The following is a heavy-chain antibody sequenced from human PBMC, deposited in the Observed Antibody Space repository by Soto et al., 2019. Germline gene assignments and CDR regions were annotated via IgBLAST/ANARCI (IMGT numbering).Heavy chain of an antibody. D-gene: IGHD4-17*01. CDR3: ARANYGDYDWFDP. J-gene: IGHJ5*02. V-gene: IGHV1-69*13. Sequence: GASVKVSFKASGGTFSSYAISWVRQAPGQGLEWMGGIIPIFGTANYAQKFQGRVTITADESTSTAYMELSSLRSEDTAVYYCARANYGDYDWFDPWGQGTLVTVSS. CDR1: GGTFSSYA. CDR2: IIPIFGTA.